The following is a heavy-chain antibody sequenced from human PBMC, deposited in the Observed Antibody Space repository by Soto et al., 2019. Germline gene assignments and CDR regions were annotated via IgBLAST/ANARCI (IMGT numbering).Heavy chain of an antibody. CDR3: ARESEDLTSNFDY. J-gene: IGHJ4*02. CDR1: GFTFTRHS. Sequence: GGSMRLSCAASGFTFTRHSMNWVRQAPGKGLEWVSSISSTTNYIYYGDSMKGRFTISRDNAKNSLYLEMNSLRAEDTAVYYCARESEDLTSNFDYWGQGTLVTVSS. CDR2: ISSTTNYI. V-gene: IGHV3-21*06.